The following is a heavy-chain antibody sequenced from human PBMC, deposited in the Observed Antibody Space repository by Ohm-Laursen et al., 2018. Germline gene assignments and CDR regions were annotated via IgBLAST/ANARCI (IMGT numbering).Heavy chain of an antibody. J-gene: IGHJ4*02. Sequence: SLRLSCAASGFIVSNNYMSWVRQAPGKGLEWVSLIYAGGSTHYADSVKGRFTISRDTSKNTLYLQMNSLRAEDTAVYYCANSKGRAVAGLDFDYWGQGTLVTVSS. V-gene: IGHV3-53*01. D-gene: IGHD6-19*01. CDR2: IYAGGST. CDR1: GFIVSNNY. CDR3: ANSKGRAVAGLDFDY.